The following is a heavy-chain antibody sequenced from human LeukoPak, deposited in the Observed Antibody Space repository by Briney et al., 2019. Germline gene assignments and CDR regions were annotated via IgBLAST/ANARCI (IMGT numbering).Heavy chain of an antibody. CDR2: IKPKSGGT. CDR3: ARIRTSLSGGYYFDY. Sequence: ASVKVSCKTSGYTFTAYYIHWVRQAPGQGLEWVGWIKPKSGGTSSAQNFQGRVTLTRDTSIDTVYMELSRLRSDDTSLYYCARIRTSLSGGYYFDYWGQGTLVTVSS. D-gene: IGHD3-3*01. J-gene: IGHJ4*02. CDR1: GYTFTAYY. V-gene: IGHV1-2*02.